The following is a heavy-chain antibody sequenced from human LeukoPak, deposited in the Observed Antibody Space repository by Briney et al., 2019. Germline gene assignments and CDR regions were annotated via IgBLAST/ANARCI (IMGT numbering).Heavy chain of an antibody. CDR3: ARADYGDYPSY. Sequence: SETLSLICAVYGGSFSGYYWSWIRQPPGKGLEWIGEINHSGSTNYNPSLKSRVTISVDTSKNQFSLKLSSVTAADTAVYYCARADYGDYPSYWGQGTLVTVSS. J-gene: IGHJ4*02. V-gene: IGHV4-34*01. CDR1: GGSFSGYY. CDR2: INHSGST. D-gene: IGHD4-17*01.